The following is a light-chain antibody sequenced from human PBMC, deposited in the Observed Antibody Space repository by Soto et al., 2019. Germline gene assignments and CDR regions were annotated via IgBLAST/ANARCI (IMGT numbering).Light chain of an antibody. V-gene: IGKV3-20*01. J-gene: IGKJ2*01. CDR3: RQYGRSPYT. CDR2: STS. Sequence: EVVLTQSPGTLSLSPGERATRSCRASQSVSSTYLAWYQQKPGQSPRLLIDSTSSRATGIPDRFSGSGSGTDFTLTISRLEPEDFAVYYCRQYGRSPYTFGQGTKLEI. CDR1: QSVSSTY.